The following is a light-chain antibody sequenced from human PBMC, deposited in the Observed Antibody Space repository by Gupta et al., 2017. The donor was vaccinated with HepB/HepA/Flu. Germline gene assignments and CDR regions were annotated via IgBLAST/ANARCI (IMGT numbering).Light chain of an antibody. CDR3: HQEHSSPFT. J-gene: IGKJ4*01. CDR2: WAS. Sequence: DIVMTQSLDSLALSLGERATISCKSSQSVLYTPDNHEYLAWYQQKPGQPPKLLIYWASTRDSGVPDRFSGSGSGTDFTLIISSLQAEDVAVYYCHQEHSSPFTFGRGTKVEIK. V-gene: IGKV4-1*01. CDR1: QSVLYTPDNHEY.